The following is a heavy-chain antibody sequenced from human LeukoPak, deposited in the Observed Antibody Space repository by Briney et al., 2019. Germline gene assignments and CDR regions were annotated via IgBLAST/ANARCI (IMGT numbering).Heavy chain of an antibody. V-gene: IGHV4-59*08. J-gene: IGHJ3*02. D-gene: IGHD3-10*01. CDR1: GGSMNTHY. Sequence: SETLSLTCTVSGGSMNTHYWSWIRQPPGTGLEWIGSIYYTGITTYNLSLQSRVTVSVDMSKNQFSLRLTSVTAADTAVYYCARHGGITMVRGVLSAFDIWGQGTMVTVSS. CDR2: IYYTGIT. CDR3: ARHGGITMVRGVLSAFDI.